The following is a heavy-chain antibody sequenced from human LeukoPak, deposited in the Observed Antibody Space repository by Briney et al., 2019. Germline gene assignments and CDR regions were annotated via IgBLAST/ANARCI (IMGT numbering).Heavy chain of an antibody. Sequence: GGSLRLSCAASGFTFSSYSMNWLRQAPGKGLEWVSSISSSSSYIYYADSVKGRFTISRDNAKNSLYLQMNSLRAEDTAVYSCARDRIVRRPGTNWFDPWGQGTLVTVSS. V-gene: IGHV3-21*01. CDR1: GFTFSSYS. J-gene: IGHJ5*02. D-gene: IGHD3-22*01. CDR3: ARDRIVRRPGTNWFDP. CDR2: ISSSSSYI.